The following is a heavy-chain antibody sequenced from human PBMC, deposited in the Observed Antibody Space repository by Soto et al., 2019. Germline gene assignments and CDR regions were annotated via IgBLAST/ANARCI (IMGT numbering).Heavy chain of an antibody. CDR1: GASISIGTDY. CDR3: ARTKGVADPFDY. J-gene: IGHJ4*02. D-gene: IGHD6-19*01. CDR2: IHYSGST. V-gene: IGHV4-39*01. Sequence: PSETLSLTCSVSGASISIGTDYWGWIRQPPGKGLEWIGNIHYSGSTYYNPSLKSRVNISVDTSKNQFSLKLSSVTAADTAVYYCARTKGVADPFDYWGQGTLVTVSS.